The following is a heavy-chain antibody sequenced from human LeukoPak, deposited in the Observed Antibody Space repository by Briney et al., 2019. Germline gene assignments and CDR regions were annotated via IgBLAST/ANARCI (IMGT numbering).Heavy chain of an antibody. CDR3: VKKTSTVTTWDAFDI. CDR1: GFTFSSYG. CDR2: IRYDGSNK. Sequence: PGGSLRLSCAASGFTFSSYGMHWVRQAPGKGLEWVAFIRYDGSNKYYAYSVKGRFTISIDNSKNTLYLQMISRIAEGTAVYYCVKKTSTVTTWDAFDIWGQGTMVTVSS. D-gene: IGHD4-17*01. V-gene: IGHV3-30*02. J-gene: IGHJ3*02.